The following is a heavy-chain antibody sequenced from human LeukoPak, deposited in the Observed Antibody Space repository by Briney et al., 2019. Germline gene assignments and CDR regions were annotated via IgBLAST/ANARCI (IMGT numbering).Heavy chain of an antibody. CDR1: GGTFSSYA. D-gene: IGHD5-18*01. V-gene: IGHV1-69*01. Sequence: ASVKVSCKASGGTFSSYAISWVRQAPGQGLEWMGGIIPIFGTANYARKFQGRVTITADESTSTAYMELSSLRSEDTAVYYCARAQRTAMVTAFDYWGQGTLVTVSS. CDR2: IIPIFGTA. J-gene: IGHJ4*02. CDR3: ARAQRTAMVTAFDY.